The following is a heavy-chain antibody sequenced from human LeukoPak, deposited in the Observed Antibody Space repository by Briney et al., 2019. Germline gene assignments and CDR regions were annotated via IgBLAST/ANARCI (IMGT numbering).Heavy chain of an antibody. CDR1: GFSFDDYC. CDR2: ISWNSGSI. J-gene: IGHJ4*02. CDR3: AKGRRHLTY. Sequence: PGGSLRLSCAASGFSFDDYCMRWVRQAPGKGLEWDSGISWNSGSIGYADSVKGRFTISRDNAKNSLYLQMNSLRAEDTALYYCAKGRRHLTYWGQGTLVTVSS. V-gene: IGHV3-9*01. D-gene: IGHD2-21*02.